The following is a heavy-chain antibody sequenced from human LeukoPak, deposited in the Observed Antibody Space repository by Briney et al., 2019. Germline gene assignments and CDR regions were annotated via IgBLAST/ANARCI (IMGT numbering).Heavy chain of an antibody. CDR3: ARDGGLNTIFDY. Sequence: GRSLRLSCAASGFTFRKQWIGWVRQAPRKGMEWVANSKQDGSAEYCADSVRGRFTPSRDNANNLLYLQMNSLRAEDTAVYYCARDGGLNTIFDYWGQGTLVTVSS. D-gene: IGHD2-15*01. J-gene: IGHJ4*02. V-gene: IGHV3-7*01. CDR1: GFTFRKQW. CDR2: SKQDGSAE.